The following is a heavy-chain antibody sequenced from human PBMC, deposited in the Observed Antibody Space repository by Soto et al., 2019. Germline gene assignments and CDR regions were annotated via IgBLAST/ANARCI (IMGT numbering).Heavy chain of an antibody. CDR2: IYHSGST. CDR1: GGSISSSNW. J-gene: IGHJ6*02. Sequence: LSLTCAVSGGSISSSNWWSWVRQPPGKGLEWIGEIYHSGSTNYNPSLKSRVTISVDKSKNQFSLKLSSVTAADTAVYYCARSGFLTTVTTFWNYFGMDVWGQGTTVTVS. CDR3: ARSGFLTTVTTFWNYFGMDV. D-gene: IGHD4-17*01. V-gene: IGHV4-4*02.